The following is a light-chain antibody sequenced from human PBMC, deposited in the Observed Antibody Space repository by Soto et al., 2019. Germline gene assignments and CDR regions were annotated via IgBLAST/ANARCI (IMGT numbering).Light chain of an antibody. CDR1: QGISNY. CDR2: AAS. Sequence: EIQMTQSPSSLSASVGDTVTITCRASQGISNYLAWYQQKPGKLPKLLMSAASTLQPGVPSRFRGSGSGTDFTLTITSLHPEDVATYYCQECHSAPYTFGQGTKLEIK. V-gene: IGKV1-27*01. J-gene: IGKJ2*01. CDR3: QECHSAPYT.